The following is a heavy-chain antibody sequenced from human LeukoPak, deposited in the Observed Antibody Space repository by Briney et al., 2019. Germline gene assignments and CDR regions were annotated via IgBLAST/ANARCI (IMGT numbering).Heavy chain of an antibody. D-gene: IGHD4-23*01. J-gene: IGHJ3*01. Sequence: GGSLRLSCAASEFTFSSYWMSWVRQAPGKGLEWVATVKQDGSETYDVDSVKGRFTISRDNAKNSLYLQMNSLRAEDTAVYYCARYRGLKHASDVWGQGTMVTVSP. CDR1: EFTFSSYW. CDR3: ARYRGLKHASDV. CDR2: VKQDGSET. V-gene: IGHV3-7*01.